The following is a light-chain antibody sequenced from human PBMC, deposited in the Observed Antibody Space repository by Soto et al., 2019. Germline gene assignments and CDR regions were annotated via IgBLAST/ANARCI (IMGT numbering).Light chain of an antibody. CDR1: QSISTW. V-gene: IGKV1-5*01. CDR2: DAS. J-gene: IGKJ1*01. Sequence: DIQMTQSPSTLSASVGDRVTITCRASQSISTWLVWYQQKPGKAPKVLIYDASTLESGGPSRFSGSGSGTEFTLSISSLQPDDFATYYCQQYNTYSWTFGQGTKVEVK. CDR3: QQYNTYSWT.